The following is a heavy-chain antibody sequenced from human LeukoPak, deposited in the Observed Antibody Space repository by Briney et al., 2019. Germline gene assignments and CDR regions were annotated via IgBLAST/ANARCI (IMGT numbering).Heavy chain of an antibody. D-gene: IGHD3-10*01. Sequence: GASVKVSCKASGYTFTSYDINWVRQATGQGLEWMGWMNPNSGNTGYAQKFQGRVTITRNTSISTAYMELSSLRSEDTAVYCCARVTLWFGPFYYYYMDVWGKGTTVTVSS. J-gene: IGHJ6*03. V-gene: IGHV1-8*03. CDR1: GYTFTSYD. CDR3: ARVTLWFGPFYYYYMDV. CDR2: MNPNSGNT.